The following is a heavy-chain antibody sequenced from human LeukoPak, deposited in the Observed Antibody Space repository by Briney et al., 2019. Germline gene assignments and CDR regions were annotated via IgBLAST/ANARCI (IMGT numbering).Heavy chain of an antibody. CDR1: GFTVSSSY. D-gene: IGHD3-22*01. J-gene: IGHJ4*02. CDR3: ARDTLGAYDSNGYYHGY. Sequence: GGSLRLSCAASGFTVSSSYMSWVRQAPGKGLEWVSLIYSADNTHYADFVKGRFSISRDNSKNTLYLQMNSLRAEDTAVYYCARDTLGAYDSNGYYHGYWGQGTLVTVSS. CDR2: IYSADNT. V-gene: IGHV3-53*01.